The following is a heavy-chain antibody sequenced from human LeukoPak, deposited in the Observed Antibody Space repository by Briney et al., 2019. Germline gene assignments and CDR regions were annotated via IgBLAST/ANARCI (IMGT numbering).Heavy chain of an antibody. Sequence: ASVKVSCKASGYTFTSYDINWVRQATGQGLEWMGWMNPNSGNTGYAQKFQGRVTMTRNTSISTAYMELSSLRSEDTAVYYCASGGNYDFWSGCYTGYFDYWGQGTLVTVSS. CDR1: GYTFTSYD. CDR3: ASGGNYDFWSGCYTGYFDY. D-gene: IGHD3-3*01. CDR2: MNPNSGNT. J-gene: IGHJ4*02. V-gene: IGHV1-8*01.